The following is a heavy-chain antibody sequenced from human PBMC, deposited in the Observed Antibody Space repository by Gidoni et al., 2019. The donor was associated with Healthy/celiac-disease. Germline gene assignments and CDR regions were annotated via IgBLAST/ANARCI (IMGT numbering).Heavy chain of an antibody. J-gene: IGHJ4*02. CDR3: ARVENWNLPFDY. V-gene: IGHV3-21*01. CDR2: ISSSSSYI. D-gene: IGHD1-1*01. Sequence: EVQLVESGGGLVKPGGSLRLSCAASGFTFSSYSMNWVRQAPGKGLEWVSSISSSSSYIYYADSVKGRFTISRDNAKNSLYLQMNSLRAEDTAVYYCARVENWNLPFDYWGQGTLVTVSS. CDR1: GFTFSSYS.